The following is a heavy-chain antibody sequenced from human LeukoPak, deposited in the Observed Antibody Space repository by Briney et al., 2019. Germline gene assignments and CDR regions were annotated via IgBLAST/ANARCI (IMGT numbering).Heavy chain of an antibody. CDR3: VRVGHTSGWDFDY. Sequence: ASVKVSCKASGYTFTGHYIHWVRQAPGQGLEWMGFINPNSGGTNYAQKFQGRVTMTRDTSVSTAFMELSRLTSDDTAVYYCVRVGHTSGWDFDYWGQGTLVTVSS. CDR2: INPNSGGT. V-gene: IGHV1-2*02. CDR1: GYTFTGHY. D-gene: IGHD6-19*01. J-gene: IGHJ4*02.